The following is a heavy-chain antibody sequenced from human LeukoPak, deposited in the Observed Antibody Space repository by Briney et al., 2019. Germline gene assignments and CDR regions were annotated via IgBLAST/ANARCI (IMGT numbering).Heavy chain of an antibody. CDR3: ASGKAYCSSTSCYLDAFDI. CDR2: IYTSVST. CDR1: GGSISSGSYY. Sequence: PSETLSLTCTVSGGSISSGSYYWSWIRQPAGKGLEWIGRIYTSVSTNYNPSLKSRVTISVDTSNNQFSLKLSSVTAADTAVYYCASGKAYCSSTSCYLDAFDIWGQGTMVTVSS. J-gene: IGHJ3*02. V-gene: IGHV4-61*02. D-gene: IGHD2-2*01.